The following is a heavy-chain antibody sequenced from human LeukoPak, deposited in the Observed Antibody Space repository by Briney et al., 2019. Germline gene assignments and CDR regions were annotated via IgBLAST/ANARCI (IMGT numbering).Heavy chain of an antibody. CDR1: GYTFTGYF. D-gene: IGHD3/OR15-3a*01. J-gene: IGHJ4*02. CDR2: INPDGGGT. CDR3: ARDLRGLGDYFDY. V-gene: IGHV1-2*02. Sequence: ASVKVSCKASGYTFTGYFMHWVRQAPGQGLEWMGWINPDGGGTNYAQKFQGRVTMTRDTSTSSAYMELSSLRSDDTAVYFCARDLRGLGDYFDYWGQGTLVTASS.